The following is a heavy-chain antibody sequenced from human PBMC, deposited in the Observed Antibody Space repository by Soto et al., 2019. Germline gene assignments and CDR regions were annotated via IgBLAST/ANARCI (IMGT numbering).Heavy chain of an antibody. CDR2: IYSGGST. CDR1: GFTVSSNY. J-gene: IGHJ6*02. D-gene: IGHD4-17*01. Sequence: EVQLVESGGGLIQPGGSLRLSCAASGFTVSSNYMSWVRQAPGKGLEWVSVIYSGGSTYYADSVKGRFTISRDNSKNTRYLQMNSLRAEDTAVYYCASPAKTTVAYYYGMDVWGQGTTVTVSS. CDR3: ASPAKTTVAYYYGMDV. V-gene: IGHV3-53*01.